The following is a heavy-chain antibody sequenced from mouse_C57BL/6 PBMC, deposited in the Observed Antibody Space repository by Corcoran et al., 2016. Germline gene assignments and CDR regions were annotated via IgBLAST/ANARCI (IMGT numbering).Heavy chain of an antibody. CDR3: ARTFDYYGSSVAY. Sequence: QIQLVQSGPELKKPGETVKISCKASGYTFTTYGMSWVKQAPGKGLKWMGWINTYSGVPTYADDFKGRFAFSLDTSASTAYLQINNLKNEDTATYFCARTFDYYGSSVAYWGQGTLVTVSA. J-gene: IGHJ3*01. V-gene: IGHV9-3*01. CDR1: GYTFTTYG. CDR2: INTYSGVP. D-gene: IGHD1-1*01.